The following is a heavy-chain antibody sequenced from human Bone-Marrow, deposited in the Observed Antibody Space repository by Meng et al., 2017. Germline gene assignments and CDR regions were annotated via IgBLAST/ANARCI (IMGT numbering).Heavy chain of an antibody. V-gene: IGHV4-31*03. CDR2: IYYSGST. CDR3: ARGCPYSSSWYSIWYYYYGMDV. CDR1: GGSISSGGYY. D-gene: IGHD6-13*01. Sequence: SETLSLTCTVSGGSISSGGYYWSWIRQHPGKGLEWIGYIYYSGSTYYNPSLKSRVTISVDTSKNQFSLKLSSVTAADTAVYYCARGCPYSSSWYSIWYYYYGMDVWGQGTTVTVSS. J-gene: IGHJ6*02.